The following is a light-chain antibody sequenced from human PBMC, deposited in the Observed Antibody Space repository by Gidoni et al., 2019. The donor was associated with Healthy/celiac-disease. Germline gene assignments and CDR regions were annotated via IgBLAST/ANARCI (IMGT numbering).Light chain of an antibody. J-gene: IGKJ3*01. V-gene: IGKV3-20*01. Sequence: DIVLPPSPGTLSLSPGERATLSCRASQSVSSSYLAWYQQKPGQAPRLLIDGASSRATGIPDRFSGRGSGTDFTLTISRLEPEDFAVYYCQQYGSSPSTFGPGTKVEIK. CDR1: QSVSSSY. CDR2: GAS. CDR3: QQYGSSPST.